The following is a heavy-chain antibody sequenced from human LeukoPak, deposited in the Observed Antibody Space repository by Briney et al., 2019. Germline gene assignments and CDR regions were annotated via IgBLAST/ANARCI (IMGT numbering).Heavy chain of an antibody. Sequence: QPGGSLRLSCAASGFTFSSYWMSWVRQAPGKGLEWVANIKQDGSEKYYVDSVKGRLTISRDNAKNSLYLQMNSLRAEDTAVYYCARESPDDAFDIWGQGTMVTVSS. CDR2: IKQDGSEK. J-gene: IGHJ3*02. CDR1: GFTFSSYW. CDR3: ARESPDDAFDI. V-gene: IGHV3-7*03.